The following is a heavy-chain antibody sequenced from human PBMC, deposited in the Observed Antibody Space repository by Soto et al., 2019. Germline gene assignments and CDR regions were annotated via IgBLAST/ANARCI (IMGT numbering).Heavy chain of an antibody. CDR3: ARPYCDSTSCYTDWFDP. J-gene: IGHJ5*02. CDR1: GYSFSTYD. CDR2: VNPKSGNT. V-gene: IGHV1-8*01. Sequence: QVQLVQSGAEVKKPGASVKVSCKASGYSFSTYDINWVRQAAGQGLEWMGWVNPKSGNTDYAQRFRGRVTMTSNTSISTAYMELSALTPEDTAVYYCARPYCDSTSCYTDWFDPGAREPWSPSPQ. D-gene: IGHD2-2*02.